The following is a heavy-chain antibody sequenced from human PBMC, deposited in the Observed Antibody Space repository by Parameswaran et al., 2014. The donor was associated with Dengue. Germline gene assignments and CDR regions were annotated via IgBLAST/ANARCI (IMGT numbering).Heavy chain of an antibody. D-gene: IGHD5-18*01. Sequence: SWVRQAPGQGLEWMGRIIPILGIANYAQKFQGRVTITADKSTSTAYMELSSLRSEDTAVYYCARQRGYSYGYSDYWARNPGHRLL. V-gene: IGHV1-69*02. CDR2: IIPILGIA. CDR3: ARQRGYSYGYSDY. J-gene: IGHJ4*01.